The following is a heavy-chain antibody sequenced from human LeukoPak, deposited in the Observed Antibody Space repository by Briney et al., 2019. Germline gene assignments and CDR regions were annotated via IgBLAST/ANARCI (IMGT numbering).Heavy chain of an antibody. J-gene: IGHJ4*02. CDR1: GLTFSRWG. CDR3: AKSPTGSSWPSIDY. V-gene: IGHV3-30*18. D-gene: IGHD6-13*01. CDR2: IYSDGSNK. Sequence: PGGSLRLSCAASGLTFSRWGMHWVRQAPGSGLEWVAVIYSDGSNKYYADSVKGRFTVSRDNSKNTLFLQMDSLRAEDTAVYYCAKSPTGSSWPSIDYWGQGTLVTVSS.